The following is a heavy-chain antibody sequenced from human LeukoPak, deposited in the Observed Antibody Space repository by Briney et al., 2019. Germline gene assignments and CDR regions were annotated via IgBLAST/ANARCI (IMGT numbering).Heavy chain of an antibody. J-gene: IGHJ4*02. D-gene: IGHD2-21*02. CDR1: GGSISSGTYY. CDR2: IYTSGNT. V-gene: IGHV4-61*02. CDR3: ARDRDCGGDCYTFDY. Sequence: SETLSLTCTVSGGSISSGTYYWRWLRQPAGKGLEWIGRIYTSGNTNYNPSLKSRVTISVDTSKNQFSLKLSSVIAADTAVYYCARDRDCGGDCYTFDYWGQGTLVTVSS.